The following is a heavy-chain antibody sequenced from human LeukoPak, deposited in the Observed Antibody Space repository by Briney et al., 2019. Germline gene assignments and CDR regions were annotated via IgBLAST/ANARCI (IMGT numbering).Heavy chain of an antibody. CDR2: IIPIFGTA. V-gene: IGHV1-69*05. CDR1: GGTFSSYA. Sequence: SVKVSCKASGGTFSSYAISWVRQAPGQGLEWMGRIIPIFGTANYAQKFRGRVTITTDESTSTAYMELSSLRSEDTAVYYCAREDYYDSSGYSDYWGQGTLVTVSS. CDR3: AREDYYDSSGYSDY. D-gene: IGHD3-22*01. J-gene: IGHJ4*02.